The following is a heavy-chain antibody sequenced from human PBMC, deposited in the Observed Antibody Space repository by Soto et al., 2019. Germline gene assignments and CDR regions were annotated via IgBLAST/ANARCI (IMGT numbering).Heavy chain of an antibody. V-gene: IGHV1-69*01. CDR1: GGPFISYA. J-gene: IGHJ6*02. D-gene: IGHD3-10*01. CDR2: IIPIFGTA. Sequence: SVKVACKASGGPFISYAIIWVRRAPGQGLEWMGGIIPIFGTANYAQKFQGRVTITADESTSTAYMELSSLRSEDTAVYYCARDRITMVRGVTITSYYGMDVCGQRTTVTVSS. CDR3: ARDRITMVRGVTITSYYGMDV.